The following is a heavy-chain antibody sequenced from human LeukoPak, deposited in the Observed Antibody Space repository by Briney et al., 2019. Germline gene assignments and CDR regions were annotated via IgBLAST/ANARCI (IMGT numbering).Heavy chain of an antibody. Sequence: ASVKVSCKASGYTFTSYYMHWVRQAPGQGLEWMGIINPSGGSTSYAQKFQGRVTMTTDTSTSTAYMELRSLRSDDTAVYYCARAGPYSGSYLTYGFDYSGQGTLVTVSS. V-gene: IGHV1-46*01. CDR2: INPSGGST. CDR1: GYTFTSYY. D-gene: IGHD1-26*01. J-gene: IGHJ4*02. CDR3: ARAGPYSGSYLTYGFDY.